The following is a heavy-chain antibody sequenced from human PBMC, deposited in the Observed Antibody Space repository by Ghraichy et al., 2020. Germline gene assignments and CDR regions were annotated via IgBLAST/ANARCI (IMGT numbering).Heavy chain of an antibody. CDR2: IKDKANGYTT. D-gene: IGHD1-1*01. V-gene: IGHV3-72*01. Sequence: GGSLRLSCAASGFTFSDHYMNWVRQAPGKGLEWVGRIKDKANGYTTDYAASVKGRFTISRDDSKNLLYLQMNSLKTEDTAVYYCARVTARLGNYFDYWGQGTLVTVSS. CDR3: ARVTARLGNYFDY. CDR1: GFTFSDHY. J-gene: IGHJ4*02.